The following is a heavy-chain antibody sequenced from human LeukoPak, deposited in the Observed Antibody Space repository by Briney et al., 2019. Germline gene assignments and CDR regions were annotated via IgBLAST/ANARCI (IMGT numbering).Heavy chain of an antibody. Sequence: SETLSLICTVSGDSISSSSYYWGWIRQPPGKGLEWIGSIYSSGSTYYNPSLKSRVTISVDTSKNQFSLILSSVTAADTAVYYCARLPYSSSWYGIYNFDYWGQGTLVTVSS. CDR1: GDSISSSSYY. J-gene: IGHJ4*02. CDR2: IYSSGST. CDR3: ARLPYSSSWYGIYNFDY. D-gene: IGHD6-13*01. V-gene: IGHV4-39*01.